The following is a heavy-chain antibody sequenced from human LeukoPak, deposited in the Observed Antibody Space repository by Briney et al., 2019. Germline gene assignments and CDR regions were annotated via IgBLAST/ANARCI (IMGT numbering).Heavy chain of an antibody. D-gene: IGHD3-9*01. Sequence: ASVKVSCKASGYTFTSYDINWMRQATGQGLEWMGWMNPNSGNTGYAQKLQGRVTITRNTSISTAYMELRSLRSDDTAVYYCASGYYDILTGKYNWFDPWGQGTLVTVSS. V-gene: IGHV1-8*03. J-gene: IGHJ5*02. CDR2: MNPNSGNT. CDR3: ASGYYDILTGKYNWFDP. CDR1: GYTFTSYD.